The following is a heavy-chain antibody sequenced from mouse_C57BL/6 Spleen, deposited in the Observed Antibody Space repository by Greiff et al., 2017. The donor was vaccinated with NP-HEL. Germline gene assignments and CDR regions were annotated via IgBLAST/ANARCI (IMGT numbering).Heavy chain of an antibody. CDR2: IDHNSGGN. V-gene: IGHV1-72*01. CDR1: GYTFTSYW. Sequence: VQLQQPGAELVKPGASVKLSCKASGYTFTSYWMHWVKQRPGRGLEWLGRIDHNSGGNTYTEKFKRKATMTIVKPSSHAYMQLSSLTSEDVEVYYCASSPHYYDSSYGDYAMDYWGQGTSVTVSA. CDR3: ASSPHYYDSSYGDYAMDY. D-gene: IGHD1-1*01. J-gene: IGHJ4*01.